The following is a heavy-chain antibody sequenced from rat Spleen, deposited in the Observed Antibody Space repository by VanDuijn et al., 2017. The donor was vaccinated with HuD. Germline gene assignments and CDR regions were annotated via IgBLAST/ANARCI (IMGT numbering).Heavy chain of an antibody. J-gene: IGHJ2*01. D-gene: IGHD4-3*01. CDR3: ARHNSGYYFDY. CDR2: ISYEGSGT. CDR1: GLSFSNYD. Sequence: EVQLVESGGGLVQPGRSLKLSCTASGLSFSNYDMAWVRQAPTKGLEWVASISYEGSGTYYGDSVKGRFTISINNAKNTLFLQMDSLRSEETATYYCARHNSGYYFDYWGQGVMVTVSS. V-gene: IGHV5-22*01.